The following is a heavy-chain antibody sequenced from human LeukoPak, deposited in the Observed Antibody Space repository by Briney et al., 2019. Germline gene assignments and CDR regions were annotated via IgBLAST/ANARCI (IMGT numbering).Heavy chain of an antibody. CDR2: IWYDGSNK. Sequence: GRSLRLSCAASGFIFSSYGMHWVRQAPGKGLEWVAVIWYDGSNKYYADSVKGRFTISRDNSKNTLYLQMNSLRAEDTAVYYCARGRYYLDNWGQGTLVTVSS. D-gene: IGHD4-17*01. CDR3: ARGRYYLDN. CDR1: GFIFSSYG. V-gene: IGHV3-33*01. J-gene: IGHJ4*02.